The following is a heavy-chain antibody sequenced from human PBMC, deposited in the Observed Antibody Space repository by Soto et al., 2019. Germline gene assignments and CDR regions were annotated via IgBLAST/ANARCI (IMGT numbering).Heavy chain of an antibody. D-gene: IGHD3-22*01. CDR3: ARYKRLIVDY. J-gene: IGHJ4*02. CDR1: DVSISSPHHN. Sequence: PSETLSLTCPVSDVSISSPHHNWSCIRQYPGKGLEWIGYIYCTGSTNYNPSLKSRVTISVDTSNNQFSLRPSSVTAADTAVYYCARYKRLIVDYWGRGTLVTVSS. V-gene: IGHV4-30-4*01. CDR2: IYCTGST.